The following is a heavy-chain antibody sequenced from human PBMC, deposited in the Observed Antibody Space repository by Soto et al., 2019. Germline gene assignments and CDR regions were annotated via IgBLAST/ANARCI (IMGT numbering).Heavy chain of an antibody. CDR3: ARGRFGSYGSGSRKPAKINWFDP. V-gene: IGHV4-34*01. Sequence: TLSLTCAVYGGSFSGYYWSWIRQPPGKGLGWIGEINHSGSTNYNPSLKSRVTISVDTSKNQFSLKLSSVTAADTAVYYCARGRFGSYGSGSRKPAKINWFDPWGQGTLVTVSS. CDR1: GGSFSGYY. J-gene: IGHJ5*02. CDR2: INHSGST. D-gene: IGHD3-10*01.